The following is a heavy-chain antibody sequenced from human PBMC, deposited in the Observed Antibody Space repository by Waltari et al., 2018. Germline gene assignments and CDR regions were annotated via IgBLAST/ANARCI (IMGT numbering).Heavy chain of an antibody. D-gene: IGHD7-27*01. J-gene: IGHJ4*02. V-gene: IGHV4-38-2*01. CDR3: AAYLPDWGRGRDY. CDR1: GHSISITYY. CDR2: IYHNGNT. Sequence: QVQLQESGPGLVKPSETLSLTCAVSGHSISITYYWGWIRQSPGKGLEWIATIYHNGNTYYHPSLKRRVTISLDTSKNRFSLNLRSVTAADTAVYYCAAYLPDWGRGRDYWGQGILVTVSS.